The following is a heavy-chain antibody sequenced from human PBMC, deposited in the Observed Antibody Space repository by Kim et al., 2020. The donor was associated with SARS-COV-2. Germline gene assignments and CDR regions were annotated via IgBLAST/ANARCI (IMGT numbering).Heavy chain of an antibody. CDR2: ISSSSTI. J-gene: IGHJ4*02. CDR1: GFTFSSYS. CDR3: ARALREDYDFWSGYHIDY. D-gene: IGHD3-3*01. Sequence: GGSLRLSCAASGFTFSSYSMNWVRQAPGKGLEWVSYISSSSTIYYADSVKGRFTISRDNAKNSLYLQMNSLRDEDTAVYYCARALREDYDFWSGYHIDYWGQGTLVTVSS. V-gene: IGHV3-48*02.